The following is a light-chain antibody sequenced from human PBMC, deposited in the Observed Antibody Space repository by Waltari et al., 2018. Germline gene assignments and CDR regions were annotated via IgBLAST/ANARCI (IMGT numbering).Light chain of an antibody. V-gene: IGLV2-23*01. CDR1: RNLVDCYSL. J-gene: IGLJ3*02. Sequence: QSALTQPASVSGPPGQSTPISCIGFRNLVDCYSLVPWYQHHPDKAPKLLIYDDIKRPSGVSDRFSGSRSGNTASLTISGLQAEDEADYYCSSYAGDRTWVFGGGTKLSVL. CDR2: DDI. CDR3: SSYAGDRTWV.